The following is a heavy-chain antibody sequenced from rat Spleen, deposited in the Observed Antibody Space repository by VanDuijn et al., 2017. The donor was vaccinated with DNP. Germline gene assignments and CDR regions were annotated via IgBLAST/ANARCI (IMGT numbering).Heavy chain of an antibody. Sequence: EVQLVGSGGDLVQPGRSLKLSCAASGFTFSNYDMAWVRQAPTKGLEWVASISPSGGSTYYQDSVKGRFTVSRDNAKSSLYLQMDSLRSEDTATYYCARQRNSGYVDYWGQGVMVTVSS. J-gene: IGHJ2*01. CDR1: GFTFSNYD. V-gene: IGHV5S23*01. CDR2: ISPSGGST. CDR3: ARQRNSGYVDY. D-gene: IGHD4-3*01.